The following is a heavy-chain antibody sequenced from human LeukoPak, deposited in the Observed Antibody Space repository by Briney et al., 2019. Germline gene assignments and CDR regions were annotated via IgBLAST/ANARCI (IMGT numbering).Heavy chain of an antibody. CDR2: IKSDGRST. Sequence: GGSLRLSCTASGFTFSSYWMHWVRQVPGKGLVWVSRIKSDGRSTTYADSVKGRFTISRDNAKNTLYLQMSSLRAEDTAVYYCARSTYSGSSYDYWGQGTLVTVSS. CDR1: GFTFSSYW. CDR3: ARSTYSGSSYDY. J-gene: IGHJ4*02. V-gene: IGHV3-74*01. D-gene: IGHD1-26*01.